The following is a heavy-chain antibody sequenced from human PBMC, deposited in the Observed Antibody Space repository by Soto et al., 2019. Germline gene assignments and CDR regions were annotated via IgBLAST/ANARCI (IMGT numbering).Heavy chain of an antibody. Sequence: PGGSLRLSCAASGFTFSSYWMHWVRQAPGKGLVWVSRINSDGSSTSYADSVKGRFTISRDNAKNTLYLQMNSLRAEDTAVYYCARDTPLIRYNWNYGNWFDPWGQGTLVTVSS. J-gene: IGHJ5*02. V-gene: IGHV3-74*01. CDR2: INSDGSST. CDR1: GFTFSSYW. D-gene: IGHD1-7*01. CDR3: ARDTPLIRYNWNYGNWFDP.